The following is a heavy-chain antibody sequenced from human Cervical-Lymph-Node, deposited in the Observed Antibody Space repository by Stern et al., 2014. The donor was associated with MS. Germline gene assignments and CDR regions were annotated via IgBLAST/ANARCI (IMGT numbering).Heavy chain of an antibody. CDR3: ARYSSSWYYFDY. CDR1: GGSISSYY. V-gene: IGHV4-59*01. J-gene: IGHJ4*02. D-gene: IGHD6-13*01. CDR2: IYYSGST. Sequence: QLQLQESGPGLVKPSETLSLTCTVSGGSISSYYWSWIRQPPGKGLEWIGYIYYSGSTNYNPSLKSRVTISVETSKNQFSLKLRSVTAADTAVYYCARYSSSWYYFDYWGQGTLVTVSS.